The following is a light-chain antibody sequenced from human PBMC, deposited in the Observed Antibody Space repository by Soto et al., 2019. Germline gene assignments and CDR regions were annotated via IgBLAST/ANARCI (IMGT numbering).Light chain of an antibody. V-gene: IGLV2-23*02. J-gene: IGLJ2*01. CDR2: EVT. CDR3: CSYAGSSTII. Sequence: QSVLTQPASVSGSPGQSITISCTGTTSDVGSYNLVSWYQQHPGKAPKLMIYEVTKRPSGISNRFSGSKSGNTASLTISGLQAEDDADYYCCSYAGSSTIIFCGGTKLTVL. CDR1: TSDVGSYNL.